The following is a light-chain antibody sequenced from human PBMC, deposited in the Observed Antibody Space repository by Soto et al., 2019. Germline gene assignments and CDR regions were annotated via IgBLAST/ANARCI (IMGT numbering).Light chain of an antibody. CDR2: GAT. CDR1: QSVSSSY. J-gene: IGKJ1*01. CDR3: QQYGSSPWT. V-gene: IGKV3-20*01. Sequence: EIVLTQSPGTLSLSPGERATLSCRASQSVSSSYLAWYQQKPGQAPTLLIFGATSGATGNPDRFSGSGSGTDFTLTISRLEPEDLEVYYCQQYGSSPWTFGQGTKVEIK.